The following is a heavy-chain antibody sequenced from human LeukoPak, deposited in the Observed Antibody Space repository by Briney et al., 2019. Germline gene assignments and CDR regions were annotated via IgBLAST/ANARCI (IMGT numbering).Heavy chain of an antibody. CDR3: ARDLRIASSGDWFDP. CDR1: GGTFSSYA. J-gene: IGHJ5*02. CDR2: VIPIFGAP. D-gene: IGHD6-19*01. V-gene: IGHV1-69*05. Sequence: ASVKVSCKASGGTFSSYAINWVRQAPGQGLEWMGGVIPIFGAPNYAHRFQSRLTITTDESTRTAYMNLTSLRSEDTAVYYCARDLRIASSGDWFDPWGQGTLVTVSS.